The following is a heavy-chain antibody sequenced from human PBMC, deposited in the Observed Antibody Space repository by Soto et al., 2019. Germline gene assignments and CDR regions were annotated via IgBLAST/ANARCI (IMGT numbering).Heavy chain of an antibody. V-gene: IGHV4-31*03. CDR1: GSSISSGSYY. J-gene: IGHJ4*02. D-gene: IGHD2-15*01. CDR2: IYHSGST. CDR3: ARDYMAVVD. Sequence: QVQLQESGPGLVKPSQTLSLTCTVSGSSISSGSYYWSWIRQHPGKGLEWIGYIYHSGSTYYNQSLKSRATISLDTSKNQFSLKLSSVTAADTAVYYCARDYMAVVDWGQGTLVTVSS.